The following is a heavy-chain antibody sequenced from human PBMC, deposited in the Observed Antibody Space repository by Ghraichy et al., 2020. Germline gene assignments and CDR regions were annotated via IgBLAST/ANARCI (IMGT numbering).Heavy chain of an antibody. V-gene: IGHV1-24*01. CDR1: GYTLTELS. J-gene: IGHJ5*02. CDR2: FDPEDGET. D-gene: IGHD3-16*02. Sequence: ASVKVSCKVSGYTLTELSMHWVRQAPGKGLEWMGGFDPEDGETIYAQKFQGRVTMTEDTSTDTAYMELSSLRSEDTAVYYCATVPYDYIWGSYRLAWFDPWGQGTLVTVSS. CDR3: ATVPYDYIWGSYRLAWFDP.